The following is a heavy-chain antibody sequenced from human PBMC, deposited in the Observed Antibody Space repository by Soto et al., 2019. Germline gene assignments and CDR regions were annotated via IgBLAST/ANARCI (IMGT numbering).Heavy chain of an antibody. D-gene: IGHD2-2*01. CDR1: GGSVSGGNYY. CDR3: AREVPAVNDAFDI. Sequence: QVQLRESGPGLVKPSETLSLNCTVSGGSVSGGNYYWSWIRQPPGKGLEWIGYIHYSGSTNYNPALKSRVTISIYTSNNQFSLRLTSVTAADTAVDYCAREVPAVNDAFDIWGQGTMVTVSS. J-gene: IGHJ3*02. V-gene: IGHV4-61*01. CDR2: IHYSGST.